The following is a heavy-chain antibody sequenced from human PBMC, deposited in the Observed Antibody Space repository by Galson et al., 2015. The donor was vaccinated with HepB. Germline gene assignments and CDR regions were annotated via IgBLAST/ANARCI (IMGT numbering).Heavy chain of an antibody. CDR3: ARGRRGGSTVTTPIWYYYYYMDV. V-gene: IGHV4-34*01. CDR1: GGSFSGYY. D-gene: IGHD4-11*01. Sequence: ETLSLTCAVYGGSFSGYYWSWIRQPPGKGLEWIGEINHSGSTNYNPSLKSRVTISVDTSKNQFSLKLSSVTAADTAVYYCARGRRGGSTVTTPIWYYYYYMDVWGKGTTVTVSS. J-gene: IGHJ6*03. CDR2: INHSGST.